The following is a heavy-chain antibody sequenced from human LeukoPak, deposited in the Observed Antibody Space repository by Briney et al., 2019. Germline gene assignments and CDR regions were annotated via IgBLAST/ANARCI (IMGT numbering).Heavy chain of an antibody. D-gene: IGHD2-15*01. CDR2: IPYDGSNK. CDR3: SSYPTDSPY. CDR1: GFTFSSYA. J-gene: IGHJ4*02. Sequence: PGGSLRLSCAASGFTFSSYAMHWVRQAPGKGLEWVAVIPYDGSNKYYADSVKGRFTISRDNSKNTLYLQMNSLRAEDTAVYYCSSYPTDSPYWGQGALVTVSS. V-gene: IGHV3-30-3*01.